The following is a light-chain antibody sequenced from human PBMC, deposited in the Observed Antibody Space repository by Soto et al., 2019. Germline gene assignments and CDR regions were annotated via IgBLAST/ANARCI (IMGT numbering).Light chain of an antibody. Sequence: QSALTQPASVSGSPGQSITISCTGTSSDIGDYNYVSWFQQHPGKAPKLIIFEVTNRPSGVSNRFSGSKSANTASLTISGLQAEDEADYYCGSYTTTSTLGVFGGGTKLTVL. J-gene: IGLJ2*01. CDR3: GSYTTTSTLGV. V-gene: IGLV2-14*01. CDR1: SSDIGDYNY. CDR2: EVT.